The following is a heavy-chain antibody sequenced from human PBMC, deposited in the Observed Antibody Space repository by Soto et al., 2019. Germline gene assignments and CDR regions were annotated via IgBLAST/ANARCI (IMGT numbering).Heavy chain of an antibody. Sequence: GESLKISCKGSGYSFTSYWIGWVRQMPGKGLEWMGIIYPGDSDTRYSPAFQGQVTISADKSISTALLQWSSRKASDTAMYYGARPPTPGYSDGDYWGQGTLVTVSS. CDR3: ARPPTPGYSDGDY. J-gene: IGHJ4*02. CDR1: GYSFTSYW. CDR2: IYPGDSDT. V-gene: IGHV5-51*01. D-gene: IGHD5-18*01.